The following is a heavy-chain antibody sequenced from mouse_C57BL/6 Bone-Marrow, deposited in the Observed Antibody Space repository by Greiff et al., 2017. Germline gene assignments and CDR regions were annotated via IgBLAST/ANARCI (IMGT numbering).Heavy chain of an antibody. Sequence: VQLQQPGAELVRPGTSVKLSCKASGYTFTSYWMHWVKQRPGKGLEWIGVIDPSDSYTNYNQKFKGKAPLTVDTSTSTSYVQVSSLTSDDSAVYYCARRDYWGQGTSVTVSS. V-gene: IGHV1-59*01. CDR2: IDPSDSYT. CDR3: ARRDY. CDR1: GYTFTSYW. J-gene: IGHJ4*01.